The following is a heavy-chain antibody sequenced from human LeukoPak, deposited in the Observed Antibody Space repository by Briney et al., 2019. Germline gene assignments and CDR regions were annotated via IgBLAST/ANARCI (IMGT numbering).Heavy chain of an antibody. CDR1: GYTFTSYA. Sequence: ASVKVSCKASGYTFTSYAMHWVRQAPGQRLEWMGWINAGNGNTKYSQKFQGRVTITRDTSASTAYMELSSLRSEDTAVYYCARFSPYCSSTSCYDDAFDIWGQGTMVTVSS. CDR2: INAGNGNT. CDR3: ARFSPYCSSTSCYDDAFDI. V-gene: IGHV1-3*01. D-gene: IGHD2-2*01. J-gene: IGHJ3*02.